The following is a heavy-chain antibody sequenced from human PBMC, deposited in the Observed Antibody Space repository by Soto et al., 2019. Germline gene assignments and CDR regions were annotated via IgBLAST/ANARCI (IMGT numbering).Heavy chain of an antibody. CDR2: ITGSTNYI. V-gene: IGHV3-21*01. CDR3: ARAISGTYDSTTPDDY. CDR1: GFTFSSYS. J-gene: IGHJ4*02. Sequence: VQLVESGGGLVKPGGSLRLSCAASGFTFSSYSMSWVRQAPGKGLEWISSITGSTNYIYHADSVKGRFTISRDNTKNSLYLQMNSLRAEDTAVYYCARAISGTYDSTTPDDYWGQGTLVTVSS. D-gene: IGHD3-22*01.